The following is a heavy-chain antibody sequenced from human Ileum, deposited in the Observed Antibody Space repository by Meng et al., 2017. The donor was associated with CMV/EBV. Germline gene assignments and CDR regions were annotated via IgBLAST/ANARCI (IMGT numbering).Heavy chain of an antibody. J-gene: IGHJ6*02. Sequence: GGSLRLSCAASGFTFSSYSMNWVRQAPGKGLEWVSSISSSSSYIYYADSVKGRFTISRDNAKNSLYLQMNSLRAEDTAVYYCAREDCSSTSCYLGYYYYGMDVWGQGTTVTVSS. CDR3: AREDCSSTSCYLGYYYYGMDV. CDR2: ISSSSSYI. V-gene: IGHV3-21*01. D-gene: IGHD2-2*01. CDR1: GFTFSSYS.